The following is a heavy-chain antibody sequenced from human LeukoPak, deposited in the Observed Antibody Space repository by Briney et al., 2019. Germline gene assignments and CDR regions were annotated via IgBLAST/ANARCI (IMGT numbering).Heavy chain of an antibody. D-gene: IGHD3-10*01. CDR1: GGSMSSYY. CDR3: ATAQVGSGSYYTQTPYYYYYMDV. J-gene: IGHJ6*03. Sequence: SETLSLTCTVSGGSMSSYYWSWIRQPPGKGLEWIGYIYYSGSTNYNPSLKSRVTISVDTSKNQFSLKLSSVTAADTAVYYCATAQVGSGSYYTQTPYYYYYMDVWGKGTTVTVSS. CDR2: IYYSGST. V-gene: IGHV4-59*01.